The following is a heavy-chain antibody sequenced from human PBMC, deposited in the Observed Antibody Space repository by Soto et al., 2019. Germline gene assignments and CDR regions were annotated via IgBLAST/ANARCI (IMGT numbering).Heavy chain of an antibody. CDR1: GGTFSSYA. Sequence: SVKVSCKASGGTFSSYAMSWVRQAPGQGLEWMGGIIPIFGTANYAQKFQGRVTITADKSTSTAYMELSSLRSEDTAVYYCARSTSNYTPNYWGQGTLVTVSS. V-gene: IGHV1-69*06. D-gene: IGHD4-4*01. CDR2: IIPIFGTA. J-gene: IGHJ4*02. CDR3: ARSTSNYTPNY.